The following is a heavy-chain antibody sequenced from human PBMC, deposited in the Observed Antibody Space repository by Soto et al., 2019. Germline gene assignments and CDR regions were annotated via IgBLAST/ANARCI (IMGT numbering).Heavy chain of an antibody. CDR3: ARDLWGYCGADCYPLDV. CDR1: GGSISSYY. V-gene: IGHV4-59*01. J-gene: IGHJ6*02. Sequence: QVRLQESGPGLVKPSETLSLTCTVSGGSISSYYWSWIRQPPGKGLEWIGYMYNTGSTIYNPSLNTPVTISVDTSKNQFSLKLHSVTAADTAVYYCARDLWGYCGADCYPLDVWGQGTTVTVSS. CDR2: MYNTGST. D-gene: IGHD2-21*02.